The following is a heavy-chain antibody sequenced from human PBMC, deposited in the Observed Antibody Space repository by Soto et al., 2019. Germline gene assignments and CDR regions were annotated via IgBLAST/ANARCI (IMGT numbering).Heavy chain of an antibody. J-gene: IGHJ4*02. Sequence: SETLSLTCTVSGGSISSYYWSWIRQPAGKGLEWIGRIYTSGSTNYNPSLKSRVTMSVDTSKNQFSLKLSSVTAADTAVYYCARSIVVVPAAIRGEGAFDYWGQGTLVTVSS. V-gene: IGHV4-4*07. CDR1: GGSISSYY. CDR2: IYTSGST. D-gene: IGHD2-2*02. CDR3: ARSIVVVPAAIRGEGAFDY.